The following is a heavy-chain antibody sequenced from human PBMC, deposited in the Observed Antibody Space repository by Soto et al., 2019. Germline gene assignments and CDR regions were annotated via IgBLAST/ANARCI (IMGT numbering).Heavy chain of an antibody. Sequence: ASMKVSCKASGYTFTSYGISWVRQSPGQGLEWMGWISAYNGNTNYAQKLQGRVTMTTDTSTSTAYMELRSLRSDDTAVYYFASAVGYYYGIDVWGQGTTDTVSS. CDR1: GYTFTSYG. CDR2: ISAYNGNT. D-gene: IGHD6-19*01. V-gene: IGHV1-18*01. CDR3: ASAVGYYYGIDV. J-gene: IGHJ6*02.